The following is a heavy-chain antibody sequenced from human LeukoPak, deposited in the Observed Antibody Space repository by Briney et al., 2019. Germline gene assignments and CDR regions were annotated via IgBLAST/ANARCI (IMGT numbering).Heavy chain of an antibody. V-gene: IGHV4-4*02. Sequence: SGTLSLTCAVSGGSISSSNWWSWVRQPPGKGLEWIGEIYHSGSTNYNPSLKSRVTISVDKSKNQFSLKLSSVTAADTAVYYCARDLRDSSSYYYYYGMDVWGQGTTVTVSS. CDR2: IYHSGST. J-gene: IGHJ6*02. D-gene: IGHD6-13*01. CDR1: GGSISSSNW. CDR3: ARDLRDSSSYYYYYGMDV.